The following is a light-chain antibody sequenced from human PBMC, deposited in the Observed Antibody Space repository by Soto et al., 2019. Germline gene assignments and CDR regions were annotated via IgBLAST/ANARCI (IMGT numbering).Light chain of an antibody. CDR3: QQSYSIPT. J-gene: IGKJ2*01. Sequence: DIQMTQSPSSLSASVGDRVTITCRASQSISTYLNWYQQKPGKVPKFLIYAASSLQSGVPPRFSGSGSGTDFTLTISSLQPEDFATYYCQQSYSIPTFGQGTKLEIK. CDR2: AAS. V-gene: IGKV1-39*01. CDR1: QSISTY.